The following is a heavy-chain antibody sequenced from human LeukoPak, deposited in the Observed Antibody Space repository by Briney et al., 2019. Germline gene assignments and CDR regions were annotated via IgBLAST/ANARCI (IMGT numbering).Heavy chain of an antibody. CDR3: AGSTTLDAYDL. J-gene: IGHJ3*01. D-gene: IGHD4-11*01. CDR2: IYTTGST. V-gene: IGHV4-4*07. Sequence: SETLSLTCTVSGGSISSYYWSWIRQPAGKRLEWTGRIYTTGSTNYNPSLKSRVTMSVDTSKNQFSLKLTSLTAADTAVYYCAGSTTLDAYDLWGQGTMVIVSS. CDR1: GGSISSYY.